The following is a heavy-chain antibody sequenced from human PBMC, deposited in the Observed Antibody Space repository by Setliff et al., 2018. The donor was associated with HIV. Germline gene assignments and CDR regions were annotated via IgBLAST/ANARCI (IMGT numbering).Heavy chain of an antibody. V-gene: IGHV4-34*01. CDR2: INHSGST. Sequence: SETLSLTCTVYGESFSGYYWTWIRQSPGKGLEWIGEINHSGSTKHNPSLKSRVTISIDTSENQFSLKVTSVTAADTAVYYCARGSIGLVSYRNAYYFDFWGQGVLVTVSS. J-gene: IGHJ4*02. D-gene: IGHD1-26*01. CDR1: GESFSGYY. CDR3: ARGSIGLVSYRNAYYFDF.